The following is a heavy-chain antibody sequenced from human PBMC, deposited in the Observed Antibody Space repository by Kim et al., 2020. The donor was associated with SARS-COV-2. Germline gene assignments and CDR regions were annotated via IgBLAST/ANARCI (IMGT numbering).Heavy chain of an antibody. Sequence: IYYADSVKGRFTISRDNAKNSLYLQMNSLRAEDTAVYYCARVRWFGELEDWGQGTLVTVSS. D-gene: IGHD3-10*01. J-gene: IGHJ4*02. V-gene: IGHV3-21*01. CDR3: ARVRWFGELED. CDR2: I.